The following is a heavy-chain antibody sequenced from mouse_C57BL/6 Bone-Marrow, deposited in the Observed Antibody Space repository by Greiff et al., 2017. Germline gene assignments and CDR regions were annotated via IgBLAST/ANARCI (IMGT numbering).Heavy chain of an antibody. CDR3: ARRGLPCGYNDAMDC. D-gene: IGHD2-2*01. V-gene: IGHV1-55*01. Sequence: QVQLQQPGAELVKPGASVKMSCKASGYTFTSYWITWVKQRPGQGLEWIGDISPGSGSTNYNEKFKSKATLTVDTSSSTAYMQLSSLTSEDSAVYYCARRGLPCGYNDAMDCWGQGTSVTVSS. J-gene: IGHJ4*01. CDR1: GYTFTSYW. CDR2: ISPGSGST.